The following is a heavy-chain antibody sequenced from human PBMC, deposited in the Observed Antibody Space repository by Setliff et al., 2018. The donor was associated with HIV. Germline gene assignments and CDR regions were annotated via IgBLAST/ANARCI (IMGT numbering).Heavy chain of an antibody. CDR2: IIPIFGTA. CDR1: GGTFSSYA. J-gene: IGHJ4*02. Sequence: SVKVSCKASGGTFSSYAISWVRQAPGQGLEWMGGIIPIFGTANYAQKFQGRVTITADESTSTAYMELSSLRSEDTAVYYCASERYSGYGGGFDYWGQGTLVTVSS. D-gene: IGHD5-12*01. V-gene: IGHV1-69*13. CDR3: ASERYSGYGGGFDY.